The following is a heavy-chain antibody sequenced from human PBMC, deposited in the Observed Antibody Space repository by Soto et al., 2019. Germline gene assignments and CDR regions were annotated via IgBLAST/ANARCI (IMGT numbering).Heavy chain of an antibody. CDR1: GGSISSSSYY. J-gene: IGHJ4*02. Sequence: SETLSLTCTVSGGSISSSSYYWGWIRQPPGKGLEWIGSIYYSGSTYYNPSLKSRVTISVDTSKNQFSLKLSSVTAADTAVYYCARRGTLEWLFFDYWGQGTLVTVSS. CDR3: ARRGTLEWLFFDY. D-gene: IGHD3-3*01. CDR2: IYYSGST. V-gene: IGHV4-39*01.